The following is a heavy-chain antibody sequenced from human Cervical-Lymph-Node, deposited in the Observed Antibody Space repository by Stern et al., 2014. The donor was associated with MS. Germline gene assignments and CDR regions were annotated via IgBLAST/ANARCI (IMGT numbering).Heavy chain of an antibody. CDR3: VKGSTTSRPYFFQW. J-gene: IGHJ4*02. Sequence: EVQLVESGGGLVQPGGSLRLSCAASGFTFSSYAMSWVRQAPGEGLQWISAITNGGGSTWYADSVKGRFTISRDNSKDTLYLQMNSLRAEDTAVYYCVKGSTTSRPYFFQWWGQGTLVTVSS. D-gene: IGHD2/OR15-2a*01. V-gene: IGHV3-23*04. CDR1: GFTFSSYA. CDR2: ITNGGGST.